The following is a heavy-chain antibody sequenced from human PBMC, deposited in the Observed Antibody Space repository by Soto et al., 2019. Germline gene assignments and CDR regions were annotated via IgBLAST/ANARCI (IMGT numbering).Heavy chain of an antibody. D-gene: IGHD6-19*01. CDR1: GFTFDDYA. J-gene: IGHJ4*02. Sequence: GGSLSLSCAASGFTFDDYAMHWVRQAPGKGLEWVSGISGSGGSIYYADSVKGRFTISRDNSKNTLYLQMNSLRAEDTAVYYCAKEHARDLIAVAGNDYWGQGTLVTVSS. V-gene: IGHV3-23*01. CDR2: ISGSGGSI. CDR3: AKEHARDLIAVAGNDY.